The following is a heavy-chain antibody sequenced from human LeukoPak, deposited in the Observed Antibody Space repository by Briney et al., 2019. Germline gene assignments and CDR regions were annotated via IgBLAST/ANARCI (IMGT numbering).Heavy chain of an antibody. D-gene: IGHD1-26*01. V-gene: IGHV3-7*01. CDR3: ARYRSGTVGATGYYYTDV. CDR2: IKQDGSER. Sequence: GGSLRLSCAASGFTFSSYWMSWVRQAPGRGLEWVANIKQDGSERYYVDSVKGRFTLSRDNAKNSLYLQMNSLRAEDTAVYYCARYRSGTVGATGYYYTDVWGKGTTVTVSS. CDR1: GFTFSSYW. J-gene: IGHJ6*03.